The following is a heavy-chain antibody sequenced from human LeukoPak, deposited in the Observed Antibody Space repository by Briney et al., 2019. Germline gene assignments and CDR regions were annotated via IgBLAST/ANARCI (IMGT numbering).Heavy chain of an antibody. J-gene: IGHJ4*02. CDR2: ISAYNGNT. D-gene: IGHD3-10*01. CDR3: ARDWQRYYYGSGSPGGDY. V-gene: IGHV1-18*01. CDR1: GYTFTSYG. Sequence: GASVKVSCTASGYTFTSYGISWVRQAPGQGLEWMGWISAYNGNTNYAQKLQGRVTMTTDTSTSTAYMELRSLRSDDTAVYYCARDWQRYYYGSGSPGGDYWGQGTLVTVSS.